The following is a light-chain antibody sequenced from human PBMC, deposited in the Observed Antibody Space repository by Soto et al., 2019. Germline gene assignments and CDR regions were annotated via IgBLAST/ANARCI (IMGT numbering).Light chain of an antibody. J-gene: IGKJ1*01. CDR1: KDIKNY. Sequence: DIQMTQSPSSLSASVGDRVTITCQASKDIKNYLNWYQQKPGKAPQLLIYGASILETGVPSRFSGSGSGTDSTFTISSLQPEDIAKYYCQHYDDLPWAFGQGTKVAIK. CDR2: GAS. V-gene: IGKV1-33*01. CDR3: QHYDDLPWA.